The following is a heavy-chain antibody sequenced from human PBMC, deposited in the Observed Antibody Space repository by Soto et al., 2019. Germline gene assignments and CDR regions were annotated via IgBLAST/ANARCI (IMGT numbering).Heavy chain of an antibody. Sequence: SETLSLTCTVSGGSISSGGYYWSWIRQHPGKGLEWIGYIYYSGSTYYNPSLKSRVTISVDTSKNQFSLKLSSVTAADTAVYYCARVQNSSTATVTTTYYFDYWGQGTLVTVSS. V-gene: IGHV4-31*03. CDR3: ARVQNSSTATVTTTYYFDY. CDR2: IYYSGST. CDR1: GGSISSGGYY. D-gene: IGHD4-17*01. J-gene: IGHJ4*02.